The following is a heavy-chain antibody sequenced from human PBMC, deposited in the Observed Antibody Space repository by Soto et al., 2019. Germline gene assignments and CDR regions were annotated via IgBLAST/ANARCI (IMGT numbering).Heavy chain of an antibody. CDR3: AREDYNESSNYYPGWFDP. CDR2: IIPIFGTR. D-gene: IGHD3-22*01. CDR1: GGTFSKYA. J-gene: IGHJ5*02. Sequence: QVQLVQSGAEVKKPGSSVKVSCKVSGGTFSKYAISWVRQAPGQGLEWMGAIIPIFGTRNFAQKFPGRVTHTANKLTNTADMELSSLRSEDTAVYYCAREDYNESSNYYPGWFDPWGQGTQVTVSS. V-gene: IGHV1-69*06.